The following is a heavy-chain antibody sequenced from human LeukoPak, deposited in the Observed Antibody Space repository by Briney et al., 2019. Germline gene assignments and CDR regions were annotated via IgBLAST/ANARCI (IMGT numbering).Heavy chain of an antibody. J-gene: IGHJ6*02. CDR3: EGGFDCSSTRCSCMDV. CDR1: GFPFSDYY. V-gene: IGHV3-11*01. CDR2: ISGSGSDI. Sequence: PGGSLRLSCVTSGFPFSDYYMSWIRQAPGKGLDWVSYISGSGSDIYYSDSVKGRFTISRDNAKNSLHLQMNSLRAEDTAVYYCEGGFDCSSTRCSCMDVWGQGTTVTVSS. D-gene: IGHD2-2*01.